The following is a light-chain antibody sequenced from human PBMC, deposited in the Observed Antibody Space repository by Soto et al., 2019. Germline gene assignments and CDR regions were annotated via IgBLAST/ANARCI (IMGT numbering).Light chain of an antibody. CDR1: SSNIGAGYD. V-gene: IGLV1-40*01. CDR2: GNS. J-gene: IGLJ1*01. Sequence: QSVLTQPPSVSGAPGQRVTISCIVSSSNIGAGYDVHWYQQLPGTAPKLLIYGNSNRPSGVPDRFSGSKSGTSASLAITGLQAEDEADYYCQSYDSSLSGYVFGTGTNLTVL. CDR3: QSYDSSLSGYV.